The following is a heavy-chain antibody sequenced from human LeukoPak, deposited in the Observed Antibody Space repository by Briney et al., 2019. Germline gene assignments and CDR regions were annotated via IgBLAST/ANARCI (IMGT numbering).Heavy chain of an antibody. CDR2: ISGSGGGT. V-gene: IGHV3-23*01. J-gene: IGHJ4*02. Sequence: GGSLRLSCAASGFTFSSYAMSWVRQAPGKGLEWVSAISGSGGGTFYADSVKGRFTFSRDISKNTLYLQMNSLRAEDTAVYYCAKKTIAVAGPFDYWGQGTLVTVSS. CDR3: AKKTIAVAGPFDY. D-gene: IGHD6-19*01. CDR1: GFTFSSYA.